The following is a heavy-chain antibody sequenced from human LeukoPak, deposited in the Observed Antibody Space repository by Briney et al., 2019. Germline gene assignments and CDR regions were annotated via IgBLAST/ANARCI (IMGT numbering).Heavy chain of an antibody. Sequence: ASVKVSCKASGYIFTTYGINWVRQAPGQGPDWVGWISAYNGNTKYAQKLQGRVTMTTDTSTNTAYMELRSLRSDDTAVYYCARDGGAINPYYFDYWGQGTLVTVSS. V-gene: IGHV1-18*01. J-gene: IGHJ4*02. CDR2: ISAYNGNT. CDR3: ARDGGAINPYYFDY. CDR1: GYIFTTYG. D-gene: IGHD3-16*02.